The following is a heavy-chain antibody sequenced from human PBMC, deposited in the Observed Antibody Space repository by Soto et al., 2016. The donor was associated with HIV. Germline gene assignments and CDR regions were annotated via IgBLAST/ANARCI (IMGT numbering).Heavy chain of an antibody. CDR2: IKTKTDGGTT. V-gene: IGHV3-15*01. D-gene: IGHD5-12*01. J-gene: IGHJ4*02. CDR3: STVVAWSLFDY. Sequence: EVHLVESGGGLVKPGGSLRLSCAASGFTFSNAWMTWVRQAPGKGLEWVGRIKTKTDGGTTDYAAPVKGRFTISRDDSKNTLYLQMNSLKTEDTAVYYCSTVVAWSLFDYWGQGTLVTVSS. CDR1: GFTFSNAW.